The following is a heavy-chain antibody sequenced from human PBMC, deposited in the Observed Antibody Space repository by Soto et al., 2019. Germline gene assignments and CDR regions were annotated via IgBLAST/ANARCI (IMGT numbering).Heavy chain of an antibody. J-gene: IGHJ4*02. Sequence: PVGALRLSCATSGFTFRNYWMTWVRQAPSKGLEWVATIKEDGSEKYYADSLKGRFTISRDNAVSSLYLQVNSPRAEDTAVYYCVRARVDYWGQGTLVTVSS. CDR3: VRARVDY. CDR1: GFTFRNYW. V-gene: IGHV3-7*04. CDR2: IKEDGSEK.